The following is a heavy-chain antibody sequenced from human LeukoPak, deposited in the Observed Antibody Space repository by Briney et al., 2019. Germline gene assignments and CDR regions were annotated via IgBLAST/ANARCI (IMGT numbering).Heavy chain of an antibody. CDR3: ARAQWEPDAFDI. CDR1: GFTFSSYW. Sequence: PGGSLRLSCAASGFTFSSYWMSWVRQAPGKGLEWVANIKQDGSEKYYVDSVKGRFTISRDNAKNSLYLQMNSLRAEDMVVYYCARAQWEPDAFDIWGQGTMVTVSS. D-gene: IGHD1-26*01. CDR2: IKQDGSEK. V-gene: IGHV3-7*01. J-gene: IGHJ3*02.